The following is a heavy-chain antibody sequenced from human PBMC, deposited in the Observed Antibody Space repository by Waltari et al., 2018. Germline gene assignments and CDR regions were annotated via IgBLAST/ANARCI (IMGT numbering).Heavy chain of an antibody. CDR2: FNYSGRT. CDR3: ARSLFSSTAVNWFDP. Sequence: QVQLQESGPGLVKPSETLSLTCTVSGGSISDNDFYWGWIRQPPGKGLEWIGKFNYSGRTYQNPSLRSRITIAVDTSKNQFSLKLGSVTAADTAIYYCARSLFSSTAVNWFDPWGQGTLVTVSS. J-gene: IGHJ5*02. CDR1: GGSISDNDFY. D-gene: IGHD2-2*01. V-gene: IGHV4-39*01.